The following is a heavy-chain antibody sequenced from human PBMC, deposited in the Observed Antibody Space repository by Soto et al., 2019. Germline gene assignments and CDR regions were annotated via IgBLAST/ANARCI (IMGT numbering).Heavy chain of an antibody. D-gene: IGHD6-13*01. CDR1: GFTFSSYA. J-gene: IGHJ5*02. CDR3: AKGQGIAAAGTPYNWFDP. Sequence: EVQLLESGGGLVQPGGSLRLSCAASGFTFSSYAMSWVRQAPGKGLEWVSDISGSGGSTYYADSVKGRFTISRDNSKNTLYLQMNSLRAEDTAVYYCAKGQGIAAAGTPYNWFDPWGQGTLVTVSS. CDR2: ISGSGGST. V-gene: IGHV3-23*01.